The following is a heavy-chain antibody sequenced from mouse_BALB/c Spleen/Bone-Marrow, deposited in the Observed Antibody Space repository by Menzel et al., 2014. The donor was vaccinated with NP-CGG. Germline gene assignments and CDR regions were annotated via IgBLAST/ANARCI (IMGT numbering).Heavy chain of an antibody. D-gene: IGHD5-1-1*01. CDR2: IDPANGNT. CDR1: GFNIKDTY. J-gene: IGHJ4*01. Sequence: EVQLQQSGAELVKPGASVKLSCTASGFNIKDTYIHWVKQRPEQGLEWIGRIDPANGNTKYDPKFQGKATLTADTSSNTACSQLSRLSSHDTAVSYYSRVIPYYPMDYWGQGTPVTVSS. V-gene: IGHV14-3*02. CDR3: SRVIPYYPMDY.